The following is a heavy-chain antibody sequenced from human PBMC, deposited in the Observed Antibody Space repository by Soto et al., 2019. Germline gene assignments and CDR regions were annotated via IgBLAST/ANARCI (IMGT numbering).Heavy chain of an antibody. CDR3: ARVGVDIGLGY. D-gene: IGHD5-12*01. CDR1: GYTFTDYY. Sequence: QVQLVQSGSEVKKPGASVKISCKASGYTFTDYYIHWVRQAPGQGLEWMGWIKPDSGGTNYAQKFQGRVTMTRDTSIRTGYMELSRLTSDDTAVYFCARVGVDIGLGYWGPGTLVTVSS. CDR2: IKPDSGGT. J-gene: IGHJ4*02. V-gene: IGHV1-2*02.